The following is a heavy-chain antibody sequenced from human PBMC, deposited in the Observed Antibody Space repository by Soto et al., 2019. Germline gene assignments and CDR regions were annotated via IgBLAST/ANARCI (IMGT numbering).Heavy chain of an antibody. D-gene: IGHD3-10*01. V-gene: IGHV3-23*01. CDR1: GFTFSSYA. CDR2: IRCCGSSK. J-gene: IGHJ6*03. CDR3: ARGGYGSGSNDNYNMDV. Sequence: GGSLRLSCAASGFTFSSYAMSWVRQAPGKGLEWVSAIRCCGSSKYYADSVKGRFTISRDNSKNTLYLQMNSLRAGDTAVCYGARGGYGSGSNDNYNMDVWGKGTTVTVSS.